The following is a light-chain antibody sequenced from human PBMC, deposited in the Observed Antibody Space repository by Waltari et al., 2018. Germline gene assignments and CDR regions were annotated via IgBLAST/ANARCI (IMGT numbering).Light chain of an antibody. J-gene: IGKJ3*01. CDR2: AAS. Sequence: DIQMTQSPSSLSGSVGGRVTITCRVSQDIRNSLAWFQHRPGKAPKPLIYAASTLQSGVPSKFSGSGSGTDFTLTISSLQPEDSATYYCQHYYGYPFIFGPGTKLDI. CDR3: QHYYGYPFI. CDR1: QDIRNS. V-gene: IGKV1-16*02.